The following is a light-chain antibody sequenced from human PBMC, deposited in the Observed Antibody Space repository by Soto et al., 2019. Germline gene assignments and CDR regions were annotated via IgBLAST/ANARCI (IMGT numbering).Light chain of an antibody. J-gene: IGLJ3*02. CDR2: RND. CDR3: AAWDDSLSGVV. CDR1: ISNLGSNF. Sequence: QSVLTQPPSASGTPGPRVTISCSGSISNLGSNFVFWYQHLPGAAPKLLISRNDQRPSGVPDRFSGSKSGTSASLAISGLRSEDEADYHCAAWDDSLSGVVFGGGTKLTVL. V-gene: IGLV1-47*01.